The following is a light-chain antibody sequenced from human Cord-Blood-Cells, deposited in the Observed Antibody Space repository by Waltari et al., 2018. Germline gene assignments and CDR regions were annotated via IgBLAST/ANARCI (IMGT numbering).Light chain of an antibody. J-gene: IGKJ1*01. CDR3: QQYNSWPT. CDR2: DPS. CDR1: QSISSW. Sequence: DIQMTQSPSTLSASVGDRVTITCRASQSISSWLAWYQQKPGKAPKLLIYDPSSLESGVPSRFSGSGSGTEFTLTISSLQPDDFATYYCQQYNSWPTFGQGTKVEIK. V-gene: IGKV1-5*01.